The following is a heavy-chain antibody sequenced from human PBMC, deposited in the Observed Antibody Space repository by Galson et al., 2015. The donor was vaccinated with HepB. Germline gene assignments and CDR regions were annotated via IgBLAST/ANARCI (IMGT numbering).Heavy chain of an antibody. Sequence: SLRLSCAASGFTFSSYAMHWVRQAPGKGLEWVAVISFDGSNKYYADSVKGRFTISRDNAKNSLYLQMNSLRAEDTAVYYCARLPRAVVVPAAIKGTKHSPYYMDVWGKGTTVTVSS. D-gene: IGHD2-2*02. J-gene: IGHJ6*03. CDR2: ISFDGSNK. CDR1: GFTFSSYA. V-gene: IGHV3-30-3*01. CDR3: ARLPRAVVVPAAIKGTKHSPYYMDV.